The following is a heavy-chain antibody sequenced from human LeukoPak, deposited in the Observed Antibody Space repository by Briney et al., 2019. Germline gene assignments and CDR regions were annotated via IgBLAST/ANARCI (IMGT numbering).Heavy chain of an antibody. CDR1: GFTFSSYA. CDR3: AIGCYYDSSGYCGFDY. CDR2: ISGSGGST. V-gene: IGHV3-23*01. D-gene: IGHD3-22*01. Sequence: GGSLRLSCAASGFTFSSYAMSWVRQAPGKGLEWVSAISGSGGSTYYADSVKGRFTISRDNSKNTLYLQMNSLRAEDTAVYFCAIGCYYDSSGYCGFDYWGQGALVTVSS. J-gene: IGHJ4*02.